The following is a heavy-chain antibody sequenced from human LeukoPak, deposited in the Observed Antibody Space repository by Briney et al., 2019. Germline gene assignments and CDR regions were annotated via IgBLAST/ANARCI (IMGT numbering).Heavy chain of an antibody. CDR2: IRNKANSYTT. D-gene: IGHD1-26*01. J-gene: IGHJ4*02. V-gene: IGHV3-72*01. CDR3: VRTYSASYAHFDY. CDR1: GFTFSDHY. Sequence: GGSLRLPCAASGFTFSDHYMDWVRQAPGKGLEWVGRIRNKANSYTTEYAASVKGRFTISRDESENSLYLQMNSLKTEDTAVYYCVRTYSASYAHFDYWGQGTLVTVSS.